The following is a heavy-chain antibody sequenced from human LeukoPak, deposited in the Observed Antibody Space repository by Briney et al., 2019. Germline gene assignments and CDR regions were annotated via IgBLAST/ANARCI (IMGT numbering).Heavy chain of an antibody. J-gene: IGHJ1*01. CDR2: ISYDGSKK. CDR3: AKWVGSDYYIQN. D-gene: IGHD1-26*01. V-gene: IGHV3-30*18. Sequence: PGGPLRLSCEASGFTFSTYGMHWVRQTPGKGLEWVAVISYDGSKKYYADSVKGRFTVSRDNSRNTLYLQMNSLRTEDTAVYSCAKWVGSDYYIQNWGQGTLVTVSS. CDR1: GFTFSTYG.